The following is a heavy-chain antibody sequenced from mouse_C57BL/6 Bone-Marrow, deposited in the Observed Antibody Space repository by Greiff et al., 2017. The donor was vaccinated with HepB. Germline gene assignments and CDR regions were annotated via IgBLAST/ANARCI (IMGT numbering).Heavy chain of an antibody. V-gene: IGHV1-69*01. CDR2: IDPSDSYT. D-gene: IGHD1-1*01. Sequence: QVQLQQPGAELVMPGASVKLSCKASGYTFTSYWMHWVKQRPGQGLEWIGEIDPSDSYTNYNQKFKGKSTLTVDKSSSTAYMQLSSLTSEDSAVYYCAREELTTVVASYYFDYWGQGTTLTVSS. J-gene: IGHJ2*01. CDR1: GYTFTSYW. CDR3: AREELTTVVASYYFDY.